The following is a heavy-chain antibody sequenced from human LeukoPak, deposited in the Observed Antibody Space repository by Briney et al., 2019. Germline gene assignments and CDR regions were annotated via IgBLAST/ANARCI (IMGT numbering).Heavy chain of an antibody. CDR2: IKQDGSEK. CDR3: ARDRGSGSYSYYFDY. V-gene: IGHV3-7*01. D-gene: IGHD1-26*01. Sequence: GSLRLSCAASGFTFSSYWMSWVHQAPGKGLEWVANIKQDGSEKYYVDSVKGRFTISRDNAKNSLYLQMNSLRAEDTAVYYCARDRGSGSYSYYFDYWGQGTLVTVSS. CDR1: GFTFSSYW. J-gene: IGHJ4*02.